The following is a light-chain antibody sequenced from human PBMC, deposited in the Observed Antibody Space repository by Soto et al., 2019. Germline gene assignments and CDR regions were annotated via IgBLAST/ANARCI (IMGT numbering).Light chain of an antibody. V-gene: IGKV2-30*01. CDR2: QVS. J-gene: IGKJ2*01. CDR1: QSLLYSDDGNTY. Sequence: DVVMTQSPLSLPVTLGQPASISCRSSQSLLYSDDGNTYLSWFHQRPGQSPRRLIYQVSNRDSGVPDRFSGSGSGTDFTLKISRVEAEDVGVYYCMQGTPGWTFGQGTKLEIK. CDR3: MQGTPGWT.